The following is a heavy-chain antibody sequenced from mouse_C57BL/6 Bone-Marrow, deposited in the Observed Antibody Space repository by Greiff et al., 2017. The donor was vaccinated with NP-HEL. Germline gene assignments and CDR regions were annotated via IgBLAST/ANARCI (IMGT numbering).Heavy chain of an antibody. Sequence: EVQLVESGGGLVKPGGSLKLSCAASGFTFSSYAMSWVRQTPEKRLEWVATISDGGSYTYYPDNVKGRFTISRDNAKNNLYLQMSHLKSEDTAMYYCAREREEGYWRAWFAYWGQGTLVTVSA. J-gene: IGHJ3*01. CDR1: GFTFSSYA. V-gene: IGHV5-4*01. CDR3: AREREEGYWRAWFAY. D-gene: IGHD2-14*01. CDR2: ISDGGSYT.